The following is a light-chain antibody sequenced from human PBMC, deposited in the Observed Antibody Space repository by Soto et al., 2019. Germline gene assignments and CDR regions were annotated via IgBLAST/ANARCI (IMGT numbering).Light chain of an antibody. CDR3: YQYGFSPPFT. V-gene: IGKV3-20*01. Sequence: IVLTQYPGTLSLSPGESVTLSCRASQSVNSNYLAWYQQKPGQPPRLLIYSASFRATGIPDMFSGSGSGTDFSLTISRLEPEDFAVYYCYQYGFSPPFTFGPGPKVDFK. J-gene: IGKJ3*01. CDR1: QSVNSNY. CDR2: SAS.